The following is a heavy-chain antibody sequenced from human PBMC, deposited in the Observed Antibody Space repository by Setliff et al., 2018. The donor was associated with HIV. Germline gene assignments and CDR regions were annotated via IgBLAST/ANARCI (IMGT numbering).Heavy chain of an antibody. J-gene: IGHJ4*02. Sequence: PGGSLRLSCEGSGFSFASHAMTWVRQAPGKGLEWVSTFADSAVITLYADSVKGRFTMSRDNSKNTLYLHMTGPRADDTAIYYCAKDLGTYSSGRALDSRGQGALVTVSS. V-gene: IGHV3-23*01. CDR3: AKDLGTYSSGRALDS. CDR2: FADSAVIT. CDR1: GFSFASHA. D-gene: IGHD6-19*01.